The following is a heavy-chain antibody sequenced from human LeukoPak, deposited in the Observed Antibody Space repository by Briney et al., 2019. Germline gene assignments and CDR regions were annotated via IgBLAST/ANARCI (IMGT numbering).Heavy chain of an antibody. Sequence: GGSLRLSCAASGFTFSSCGFNWVRQAPGKGLEWVSSIGPTGTDRYYADSVRGRFTISRDNAKNSMYLQMDSLRDEDTAVYYCTTETIGRHYDYWGQGTLLTVSS. D-gene: IGHD1-14*01. CDR3: TTETIGRHYDY. CDR2: IGPTGTDR. J-gene: IGHJ4*02. V-gene: IGHV3-21*01. CDR1: GFTFSSCG.